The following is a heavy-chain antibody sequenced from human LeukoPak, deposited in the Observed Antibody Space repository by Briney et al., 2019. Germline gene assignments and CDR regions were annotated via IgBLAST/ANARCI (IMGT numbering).Heavy chain of an antibody. V-gene: IGHV3-23*01. D-gene: IGHD3-22*01. CDR2: IIGGGGST. CDR3: SRWGPYYDSSGLDY. Sequence: GGTLRLSCAASGFPFSSHGMSWVRQAPGKGLEWVSGIIGGGGSTYYADSVKGRFTISRDNSKNTLYLQMNSLRAEDTAVYYCSRWGPYYDSSGLDYWGQGTLVTVSS. CDR1: GFPFSSHG. J-gene: IGHJ4*02.